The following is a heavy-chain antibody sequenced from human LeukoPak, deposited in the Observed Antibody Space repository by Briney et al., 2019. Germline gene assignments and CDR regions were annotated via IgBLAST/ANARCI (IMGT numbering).Heavy chain of an antibody. D-gene: IGHD3-22*01. CDR1: GFSFTTYW. CDR3: ARTITMIVVGYFDY. Sequence: GGSLRLSCAASGFSFTTYWMSWVRQTPGKGLEWVANINQDETEKYYVDSVKGRFTISRDNGKNSLYLQMNSLRDEDTAVYYCARTITMIVVGYFDYWGQGTLVTVSS. V-gene: IGHV3-7*01. J-gene: IGHJ4*02. CDR2: INQDETEK.